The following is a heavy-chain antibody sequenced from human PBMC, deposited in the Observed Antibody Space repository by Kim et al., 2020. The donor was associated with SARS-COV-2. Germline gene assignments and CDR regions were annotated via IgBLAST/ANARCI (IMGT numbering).Heavy chain of an antibody. CDR3: ARETVYGDYRTFDY. Sequence: SETLSLTCTVSGGSISSGGYYWSWIRQHPGKGLEWIGYIYYSGSTYYNPSLKSRVTISVDTSKNQFSLKLISVTAADTAVYYCARETVYGDYRTFDYWGQGTLVTVSS. D-gene: IGHD4-17*01. V-gene: IGHV4-31*03. CDR2: IYYSGST. J-gene: IGHJ4*02. CDR1: GGSISSGGYY.